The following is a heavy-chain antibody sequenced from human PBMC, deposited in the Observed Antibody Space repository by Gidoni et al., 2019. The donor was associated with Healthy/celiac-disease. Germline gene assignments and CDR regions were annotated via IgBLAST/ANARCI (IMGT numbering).Heavy chain of an antibody. CDR1: AGTFRIYA. D-gene: IGHD3-10*01. Sequence: QVQLVQSGASVKKPGSSGKLSCKASAGTFRIYAISWVRQAPGQGLEWMGGIIPSCGTANYAQKFEGRVTITANESTSTAYMELSSLRSEDTAVYYCARDVTNYYGSGSTLDYWGQGTLVTVSS. V-gene: IGHV1-69*01. CDR2: IIPSCGTA. CDR3: ARDVTNYYGSGSTLDY. J-gene: IGHJ4*02.